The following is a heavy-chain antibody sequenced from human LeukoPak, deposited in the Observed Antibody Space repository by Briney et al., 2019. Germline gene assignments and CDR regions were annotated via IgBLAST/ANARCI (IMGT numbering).Heavy chain of an antibody. D-gene: IGHD3-3*01. J-gene: IGHJ4*02. Sequence: PGGSLRLSCAASGFTFSSYAMSWVRQAPGKGLEWVSAISGSGGSTYYADSVKGRFTISRDNSKNTLYLQMNSLRAEDTAVYYCANGLFWSGYYGYWGQGTLVTVSS. CDR1: GFTFSSYA. CDR2: ISGSGGST. CDR3: ANGLFWSGYYGY. V-gene: IGHV3-23*01.